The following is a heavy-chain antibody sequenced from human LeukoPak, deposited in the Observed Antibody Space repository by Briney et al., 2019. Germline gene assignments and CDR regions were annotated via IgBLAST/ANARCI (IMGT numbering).Heavy chain of an antibody. Sequence: GGSLRLSCAASGFTLSNYDMHWVRQVTGKGLEWVSAIGPAGATYYAGTVKGRFTISREIAKNSFYLQMNSLSAGDTAVYYCARAVAATPYFDYWGQGILIIVSS. CDR1: GFTLSNYD. CDR2: IGPAGAT. V-gene: IGHV3-13*01. J-gene: IGHJ4*02. D-gene: IGHD6-25*01. CDR3: ARAVAATPYFDY.